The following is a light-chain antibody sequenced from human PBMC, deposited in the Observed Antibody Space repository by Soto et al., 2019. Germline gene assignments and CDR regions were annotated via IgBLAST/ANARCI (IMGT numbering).Light chain of an antibody. V-gene: IGKV1-27*01. J-gene: IGKJ4*01. Sequence: DIQMTQSPSSLSASVGDRVTITCRASQGISNYLAWYQQKPGKVPKLLIYAASTLQSGVPSRFGGSGSGTDFTLTINSLQPEDVATYYCQKYNSAPRLTFGGGTKVDIK. CDR1: QGISNY. CDR2: AAS. CDR3: QKYNSAPRLT.